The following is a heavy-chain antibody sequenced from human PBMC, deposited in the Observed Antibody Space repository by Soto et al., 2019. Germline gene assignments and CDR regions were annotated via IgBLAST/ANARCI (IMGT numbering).Heavy chain of an antibody. J-gene: IGHJ5*02. Sequence: GGSLRLSCAASGFTFSSYAMSWVRQAPGKGLEWVSAISGSGSSKYYADSGKGRFTISSDNSKNTMYLQMNSLRSEYTAVYYCAEDGRDNWFDPWGQGTLVTVSS. CDR1: GFTFSSYA. CDR2: ISGSGSSK. CDR3: AEDGRDNWFDP. V-gene: IGHV3-23*01.